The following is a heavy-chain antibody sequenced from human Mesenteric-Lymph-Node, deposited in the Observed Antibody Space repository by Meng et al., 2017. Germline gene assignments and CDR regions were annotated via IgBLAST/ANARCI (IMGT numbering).Heavy chain of an antibody. CDR2: IYPGDSDT. J-gene: IGHJ6*02. V-gene: IGHV5-51*01. CDR3: ASLPVVVSRSYYYHGMDV. Sequence: GESLKISCKGSGYSFTNYWIGWVRQMPGKGLEWMGLIYPGDSDTRYSQSFQGQVTISAGKSINTTYLQWSSLKASDTAMYYCASLPVVVSRSYYYHGMDVWGQGTTVTVSS. CDR1: GYSFTNYW. D-gene: IGHD3-22*01.